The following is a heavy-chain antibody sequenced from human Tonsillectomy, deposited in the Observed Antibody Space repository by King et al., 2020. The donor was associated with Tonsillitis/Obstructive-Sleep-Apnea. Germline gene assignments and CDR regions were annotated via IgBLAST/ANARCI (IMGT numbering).Heavy chain of an antibody. CDR2: INHSGST. CDR1: GGSFSGYY. J-gene: IGHJ3*02. D-gene: IGHD4-23*01. CDR3: ARGGNLDSLDI. V-gene: IGHV4-34*01. Sequence: VQLQQWGAGLLKPSETLSLTCAVYGGSFSGYYWTWIRQPPGKGLEWIGEINHSGSTNYSPSLKSRVTISLDTSKNQFSLNLSSLTAADTAVYYCARGGNLDSLDIWGKGTMVTVSS.